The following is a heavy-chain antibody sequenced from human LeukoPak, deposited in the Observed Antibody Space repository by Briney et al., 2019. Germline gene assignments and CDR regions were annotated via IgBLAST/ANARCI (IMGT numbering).Heavy chain of an antibody. Sequence: PGGSLRLSCAASGFTFSSYGMHWVRQAPGKGLEWVAVISYDGSNKYYADSVKGRFTISRDNSKNTLYLQMNSLRAEDTAVYYCAQGKAVAGTAKLFDYWGQGTLVTVSS. CDR3: AQGKAVAGTAKLFDY. CDR2: ISYDGSNK. J-gene: IGHJ4*02. CDR1: GFTFSSYG. D-gene: IGHD6-19*01. V-gene: IGHV3-30*03.